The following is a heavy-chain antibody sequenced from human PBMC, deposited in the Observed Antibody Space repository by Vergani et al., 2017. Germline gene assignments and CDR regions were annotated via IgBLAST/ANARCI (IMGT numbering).Heavy chain of an antibody. V-gene: IGHV4-59*01. CDR1: GGSISSYY. J-gene: IGHJ5*02. CDR2: IYYSVST. Sequence: QVQLQESGPGLVKPSETLSLTCTVSGGSISSYYWSWIRQPPGKGLEWIGYIYYSVSTNYNPSLKSRVTISVDTSKNQFSLKLSSVTAADTAVYYCARGLPYYDFWSGYYLNWFDPWGQGTLVTVSS. CDR3: ARGLPYYDFWSGYYLNWFDP. D-gene: IGHD3-3*01.